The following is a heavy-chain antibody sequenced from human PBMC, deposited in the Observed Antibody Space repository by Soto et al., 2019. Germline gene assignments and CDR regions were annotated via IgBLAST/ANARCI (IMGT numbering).Heavy chain of an antibody. Sequence: QVQLVESGGGVVQPGRSLRLSCAASGFTFSSYAMHWVRQAPGKGLEWVAVISYDGSNKYYADSVKGRFTISRDNSKNTRYLQMNSLRAEDTALYYCAGESYGKEGNWFDSWGQGTLVTVFS. CDR2: ISYDGSNK. CDR1: GFTFSSYA. CDR3: AGESYGKEGNWFDS. V-gene: IGHV3-30-3*01. J-gene: IGHJ5*01. D-gene: IGHD5-18*01.